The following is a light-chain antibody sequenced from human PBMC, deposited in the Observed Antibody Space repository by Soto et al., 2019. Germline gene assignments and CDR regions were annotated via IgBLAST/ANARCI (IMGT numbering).Light chain of an antibody. J-gene: IGLJ3*02. CDR2: YDD. Sequence: QPVLTQPPSVSEAPRQRVTISCSGSQSNIGNNAVSWYQQLPGKAPKLLIYYDDLLPSGVSDRFSGSKSGTSAPLAISGLQSEDEADYYCAAWDDNLNGRVFGGGTKVTVL. CDR3: AAWDDNLNGRV. CDR1: QSNIGNNA. V-gene: IGLV1-36*01.